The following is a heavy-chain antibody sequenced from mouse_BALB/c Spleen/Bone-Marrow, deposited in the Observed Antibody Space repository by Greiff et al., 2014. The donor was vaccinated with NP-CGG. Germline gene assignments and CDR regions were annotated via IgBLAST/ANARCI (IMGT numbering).Heavy chain of an antibody. Sequence: VQLQQSGAELVKPGASVKLSCTASGFNIKDTYMHWVMQRPEQGLEWIGRIDPANGNTEYDPKFQGKATITADTSSNTAYLQLSSLTSEDTAVYYCARYRYYGSSYAMDYWGQGTSVTVSS. J-gene: IGHJ4*01. CDR1: GFNIKDTY. D-gene: IGHD1-1*01. V-gene: IGHV14-3*02. CDR3: ARYRYYGSSYAMDY. CDR2: IDPANGNT.